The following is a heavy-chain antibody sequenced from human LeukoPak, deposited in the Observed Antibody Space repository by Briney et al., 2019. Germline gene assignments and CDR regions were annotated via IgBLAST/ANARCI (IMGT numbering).Heavy chain of an antibody. CDR1: GFIFSSYG. Sequence: RALRLSCAASGFIFSSYGMHWVRQAPGKGLEWVAVISYDGSKKYYADSVKGRFTISRDNSKNTLYLQMNSLRVEDTAVYYCAKVLTTNTLYISDAYYYGMDVWGQGTTVTVSS. CDR2: ISYDGSKK. D-gene: IGHD1-1*01. V-gene: IGHV3-30*18. CDR3: AKVLTTNTLYISDAYYYGMDV. J-gene: IGHJ6*02.